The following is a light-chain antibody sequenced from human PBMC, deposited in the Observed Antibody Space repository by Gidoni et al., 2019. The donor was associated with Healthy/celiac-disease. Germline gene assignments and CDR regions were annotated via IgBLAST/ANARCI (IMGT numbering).Light chain of an antibody. Sequence: QPALTQPASASGSPGQSLTISCTGTSSDVGGYNYVSWYQQHPGKAPKLMIYEVSNRPSGVSNRFSGSKSGNTASLTISGLQAEDEADYYCSSYASSSTVVFGGGTKLTVL. CDR1: SSDVGGYNY. CDR2: EVS. V-gene: IGLV2-14*01. J-gene: IGLJ2*01. CDR3: SSYASSSTVV.